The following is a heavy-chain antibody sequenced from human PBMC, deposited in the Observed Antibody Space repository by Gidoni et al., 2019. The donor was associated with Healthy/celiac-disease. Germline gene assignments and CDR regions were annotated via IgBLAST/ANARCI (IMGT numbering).Heavy chain of an antibody. Sequence: EVQLVESGGGLVKPGGSLRPSCAASGFTFSSHSMNWVRQAPGKGLEWVSSISSSSSYIYYADSVKGRFTISRDNAKNSLYLQMNSLRAEDTAVYYCARAGCSSTSCPDAFDIWGQGTMVTVSS. CDR3: ARAGCSSTSCPDAFDI. V-gene: IGHV3-21*01. J-gene: IGHJ3*02. CDR2: ISSSSSYI. D-gene: IGHD2-2*01. CDR1: GFTFSSHS.